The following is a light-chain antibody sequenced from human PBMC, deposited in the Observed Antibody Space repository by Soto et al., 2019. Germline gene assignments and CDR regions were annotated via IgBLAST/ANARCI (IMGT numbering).Light chain of an antibody. CDR2: DVT. Sequence: QSVLTQPRSVSGSPGQSVTISCTGTRSDVGGYNYVSWFQQHPDKAPKLMIYDVTKRPSGVPDRFSGSKSGNTASLTISGVQAEDEADYYCCAYVGNYSWLFGGGTQLTVL. J-gene: IGLJ7*01. CDR1: RSDVGGYNY. CDR3: CAYVGNYSWL. V-gene: IGLV2-11*01.